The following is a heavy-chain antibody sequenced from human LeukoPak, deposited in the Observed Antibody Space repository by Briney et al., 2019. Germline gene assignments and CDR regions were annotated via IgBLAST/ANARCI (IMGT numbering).Heavy chain of an antibody. J-gene: IGHJ4*02. Sequence: GGSLRLSCAASGFTFSSYAMHWVRQAPGKGLEWVAVISYDGSNKYYADSVKGRFTISRDNSKNTLYLQMNSLRAEDTAVYYCARSPPLPYFDYWGQGTLVTVSS. D-gene: IGHD5/OR15-5a*01. CDR1: GFTFSSYA. CDR2: ISYDGSNK. V-gene: IGHV3-30-3*01. CDR3: ARSPPLPYFDY.